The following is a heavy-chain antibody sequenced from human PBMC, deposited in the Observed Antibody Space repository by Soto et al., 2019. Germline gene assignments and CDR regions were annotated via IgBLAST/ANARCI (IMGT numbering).Heavy chain of an antibody. V-gene: IGHV4-34*01. CDR3: ARFHYCSGGSCYSDYYYYGMDV. CDR1: GGSFSGYY. Sequence: QVQLQQWGAGLLKPSETLSLTCAVYGGSFSGYYWSWIRQPPGKGLEWIGEINHSGSTNYNPSLKSRVTISVDTSKNQFSLKLSSVTAADTAVYYCARFHYCSGGSCYSDYYYYGMDVWGQGTTVTVSS. J-gene: IGHJ6*02. D-gene: IGHD2-15*01. CDR2: INHSGST.